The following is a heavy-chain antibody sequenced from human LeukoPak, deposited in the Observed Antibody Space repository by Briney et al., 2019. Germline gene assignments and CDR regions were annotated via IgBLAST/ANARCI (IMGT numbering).Heavy chain of an antibody. Sequence: ASVKVSCKASGGTFSSYAISWVRQAPGQGLEWMGGIIPIFGTANYAQKFQGRVTITADESTSTAYMELSSLRSEDTAVYYCAGGYDSSGYYYADFDYWGQGTLVTVSS. V-gene: IGHV1-69*13. J-gene: IGHJ4*02. D-gene: IGHD3-22*01. CDR3: AGGYDSSGYYYADFDY. CDR1: GGTFSSYA. CDR2: IIPIFGTA.